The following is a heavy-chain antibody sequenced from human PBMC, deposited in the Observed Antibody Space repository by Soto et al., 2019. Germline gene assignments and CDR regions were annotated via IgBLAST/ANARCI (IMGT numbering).Heavy chain of an antibody. CDR2: ISHSGSD. CDR3: ARSFGWYAIAY. J-gene: IGHJ4*02. CDR1: GGSISSSHF. D-gene: IGHD6-19*01. V-gene: IGHV4-4*02. Sequence: QVLLQESGPGLVQPSGTLSLSCAVSGGSISSSHFWGWVRQPPGNGLEWVGDISHSGSDNYNPSLKSRVTISIDKSKNQFSLKLNSVTAADTAVYYCARSFGWYAIAYWGQGTLVIVSS.